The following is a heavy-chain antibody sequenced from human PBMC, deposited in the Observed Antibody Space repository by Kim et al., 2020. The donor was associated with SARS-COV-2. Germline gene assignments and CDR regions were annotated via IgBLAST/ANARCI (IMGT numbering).Heavy chain of an antibody. Sequence: QKLQGRVTMTTDTSTSTAYMELRSLRSDDTAVYYCARARIVVVPAADFDYWGQGTLVTVSS. CDR3: ARARIVVVPAADFDY. D-gene: IGHD2-2*01. J-gene: IGHJ4*02. V-gene: IGHV1-18*01.